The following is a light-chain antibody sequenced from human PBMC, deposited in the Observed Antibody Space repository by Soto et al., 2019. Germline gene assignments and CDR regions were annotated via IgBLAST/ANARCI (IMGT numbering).Light chain of an antibody. CDR1: SSDVGAYTY. CDR3: SSYTTSNTLV. CDR2: EVS. Sequence: QSALTQPVSVSGSPGQSITISCTGTSSDVGAYTYVSWYQQHPGKAPKLMIFEVSDRPSGVSNGFSGSKSGNTASLTISGLQAEDEADYYCSSYTTSNTLVFGRGTKLTVL. J-gene: IGLJ2*01. V-gene: IGLV2-14*01.